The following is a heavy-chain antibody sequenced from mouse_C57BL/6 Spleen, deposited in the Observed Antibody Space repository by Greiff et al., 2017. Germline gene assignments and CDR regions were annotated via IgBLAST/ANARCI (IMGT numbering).Heavy chain of an antibody. CDR3: IQDDDFDV. Sequence: VQLKESGAELVRPGASVKLSCTASGFNIKDDYMHWVKQRPEQGLEWIGWIDPENGDTEYASKFQGKATITADTSYNTAYLQLSSLTSEDTAVYYCIQDDDFDVWGTGTTVTVSS. J-gene: IGHJ1*03. V-gene: IGHV14-4*01. CDR2: IDPENGDT. CDR1: GFNIKDDY.